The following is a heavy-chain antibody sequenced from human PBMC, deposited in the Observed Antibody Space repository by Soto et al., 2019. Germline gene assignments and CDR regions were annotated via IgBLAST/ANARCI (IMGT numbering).Heavy chain of an antibody. J-gene: IGHJ4*02. Sequence: ASVKVSCKASGYTCTNYAISWVRQAPGQGLEWMGWISAYYGNTNYAQKLQGRVTMTTDTSTSTAYMELRSLRSDDAAVYYCARDIANGYFDYWRQGTLVTVYS. CDR3: ARDIANGYFDY. CDR2: ISAYYGNT. CDR1: GYTCTNYA. V-gene: IGHV1-18*04. D-gene: IGHD2-8*01.